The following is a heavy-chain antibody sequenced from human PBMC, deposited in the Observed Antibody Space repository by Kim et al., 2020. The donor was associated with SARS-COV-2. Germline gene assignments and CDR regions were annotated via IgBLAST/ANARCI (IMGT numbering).Heavy chain of an antibody. CDR3: ARPDSRPSYDYIWGSYRDYYYGLDV. Sequence: SVKVSCKASGGTFNSYATSWVRQAPGQGLEWMGGIIPMFGTANYAQKFQGRVTITADESTSTAYMELRSLRSEDTAVYYCARPDSRPSYDYIWGSYRDYYYGLDVWGQGTTVTVSS. D-gene: IGHD3-16*02. V-gene: IGHV1-69*13. CDR1: GGTFNSYA. CDR2: IIPMFGTA. J-gene: IGHJ6*02.